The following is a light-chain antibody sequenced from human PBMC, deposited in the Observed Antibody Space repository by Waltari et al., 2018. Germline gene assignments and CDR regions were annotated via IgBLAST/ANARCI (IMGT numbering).Light chain of an antibody. CDR3: QHYNNYS. CDR2: DAS. V-gene: IGKV1-5*01. CDR1: PSIRSW. Sequence: DIQMTQSPSTWSASVGDRVTITCRASPSIRSWLAWYQQKPGKAPKVLIYDASTLESGVSSRFSGSGSGTEFTLTINGLQPDDFATYYCQHYNNYSFGQGTRVEIK. J-gene: IGKJ1*01.